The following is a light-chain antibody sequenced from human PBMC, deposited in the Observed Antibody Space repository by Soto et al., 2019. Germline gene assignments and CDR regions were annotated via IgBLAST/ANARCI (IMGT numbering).Light chain of an antibody. CDR1: QSVSSN. CDR2: GAS. CDR3: QQYNSWPPLT. Sequence: EIVMTQSPATLSVSPGERATLSCRASQSVSSNLAWYQQKPGQAPRLLIYGASTRATGIPARFSGRGSGTEFTLTISSLQSEDLAVSYCQQYNSWPPLTCGGGTKVEIK. J-gene: IGKJ4*02. V-gene: IGKV3-15*01.